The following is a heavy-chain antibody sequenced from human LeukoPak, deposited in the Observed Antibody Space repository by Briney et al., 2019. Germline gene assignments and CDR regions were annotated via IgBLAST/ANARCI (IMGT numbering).Heavy chain of an antibody. CDR1: GGSFSGYY. J-gene: IGHJ5*02. CDR2: INHSGST. Sequence: RSSETLSLTCAVYGGSFSGYYWSWIRQPPGKGLEWIGEINHSGSTNYNPSLKSRVTISVDTPKNQFSLKLSSVTAADTAVYYCARAHYYGSGSYSPPNWFDPWGQGTLVTVSS. CDR3: ARAHYYGSGSYSPPNWFDP. V-gene: IGHV4-34*01. D-gene: IGHD3-10*01.